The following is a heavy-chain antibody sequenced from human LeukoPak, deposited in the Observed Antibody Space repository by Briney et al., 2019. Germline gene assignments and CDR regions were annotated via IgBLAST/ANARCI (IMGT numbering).Heavy chain of an antibody. CDR3: ARTYGGGGGDY. D-gene: IGHD4-23*01. Sequence: SETLSLTCTVSGGSISSSSYYWGWIRQPPGKGLEWIGSIYYSGSTYYNPSLKSRVTISVDTSKNQFSLKLSSVTAADTAVYYCARTYGGGGGDYWGQGTLVTVSS. J-gene: IGHJ4*02. CDR2: IYYSGST. CDR1: GGSISSSSYY. V-gene: IGHV4-39*01.